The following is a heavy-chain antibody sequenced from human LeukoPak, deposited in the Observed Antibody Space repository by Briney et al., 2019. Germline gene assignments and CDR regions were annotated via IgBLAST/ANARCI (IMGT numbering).Heavy chain of an antibody. CDR1: GFTYSNYW. CDR3: ARDQTPFV. Sequence: TGGSLRLSCAASGFTYSNYWMTWVRQAPGKGLEWVANIKQDGSEQYYVDSVKGRFTISRDTAKNSLYLQMNSLRAEDTAVYYCARDQTPFVWGQGTLVTVSS. J-gene: IGHJ4*02. V-gene: IGHV3-7*01. CDR2: IKQDGSEQ.